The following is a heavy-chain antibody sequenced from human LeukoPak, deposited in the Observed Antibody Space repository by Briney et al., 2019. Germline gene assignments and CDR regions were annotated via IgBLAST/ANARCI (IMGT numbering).Heavy chain of an antibody. D-gene: IGHD2-2*01. J-gene: IGHJ4*02. CDR3: ARTGYQGGY. V-gene: IGHV4-61*01. CDR1: GGSASSGHYF. CDR2: VHNNGDT. Sequence: PSETLSLTCTVSGGSASSGHYFWSWVRQPPGKGLEWIGYVHNNGDTNYNPSLERRVTISIDTSRTQVSLKLDSVTAADTAVYYCARTGYQGGYWGQGTLVTVSS.